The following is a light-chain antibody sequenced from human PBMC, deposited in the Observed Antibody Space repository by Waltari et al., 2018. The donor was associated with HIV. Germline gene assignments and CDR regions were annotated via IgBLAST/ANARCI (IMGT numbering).Light chain of an antibody. Sequence: EIVLTQSPATLSLSPGERATLSCRASQSVSSYLAWYQQKPGQAPRLLIYDASNRATGIPARFSGSGSGTEFTLTISSLQPDDFATYYCQQYNSYSGTFGGGTKVEIK. CDR2: DAS. V-gene: IGKV3-11*01. J-gene: IGKJ4*01. CDR1: QSVSSY. CDR3: QQYNSYSGT.